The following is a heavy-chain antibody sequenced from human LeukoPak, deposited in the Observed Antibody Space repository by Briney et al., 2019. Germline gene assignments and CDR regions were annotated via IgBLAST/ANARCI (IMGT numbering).Heavy chain of an antibody. V-gene: IGHV3-33*01. D-gene: IGHD3-10*01. CDR3: ARDRGKDYFDY. CDR1: RFTFSSHG. CDR2: IWNDGSNK. J-gene: IGHJ4*02. Sequence: GGSLRLSCAPSRFTFSSHGMHWVRQGPGKGLEWVAFIWNDGSNKYYADSVKGRFTTSRDNSKSTLYLQMNSLRAEDTAVYYCARDRGKDYFDYWGQGTLVTVSS.